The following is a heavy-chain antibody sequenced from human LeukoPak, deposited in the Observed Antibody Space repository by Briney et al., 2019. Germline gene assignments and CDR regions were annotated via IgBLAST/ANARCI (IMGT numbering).Heavy chain of an antibody. CDR3: ARIGVQLWVDTPDY. D-gene: IGHD5-18*01. J-gene: IGHJ4*02. CDR2: INPNSGGT. Sequence: ASVKVSCKASGYTFTGYYMHWVRQAPGQGLEWMGWINPNSGGTNYAQKFQGRVTMTRDTSISTAYMELSRLGSDDTAVYYCARIGVQLWVDTPDYWGQGTLVTVSS. CDR1: GYTFTGYY. V-gene: IGHV1-2*02.